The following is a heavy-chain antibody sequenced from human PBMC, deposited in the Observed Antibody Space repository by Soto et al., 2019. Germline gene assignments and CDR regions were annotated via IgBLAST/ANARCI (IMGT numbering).Heavy chain of an antibody. D-gene: IGHD3-22*01. V-gene: IGHV1-58*01. CDR1: GFTFTSSA. J-gene: IGHJ4*02. CDR2: IVVGSGHT. CDR3: AARDHYHSSGYYCGPPPGDY. Sequence: SVKVSCKASGFTFTSSAVQWVRQARGQRLEWIGWIVVGSGHTNYAQKFQERVTITRDMSTSTAYMDLSSLRSEDTAVYYCAARDHYHSSGYYCGPPPGDYWGQGTRGTV.